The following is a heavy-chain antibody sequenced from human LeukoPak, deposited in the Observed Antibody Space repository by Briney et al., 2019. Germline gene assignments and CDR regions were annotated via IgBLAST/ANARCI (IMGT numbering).Heavy chain of an antibody. D-gene: IGHD5/OR15-5a*01. CDR3: ARSTGAYYFDY. V-gene: IGHV5-51*01. J-gene: IGHJ4*02. CDR2: IYPGDSDT. CDR1: GYSFASSW. Sequence: HGESLKISCKGSGYSFASSWIGWVRQVPGKGLEWVGIIYPGDSDTRYSRSFQGQVTISADKSISTAFLQWSSLKASDTAMYYCARSTGAYYFDYWGQGTLVTVSS.